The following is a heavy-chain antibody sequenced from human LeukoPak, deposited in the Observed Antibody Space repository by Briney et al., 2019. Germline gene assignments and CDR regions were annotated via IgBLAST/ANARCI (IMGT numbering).Heavy chain of an antibody. Sequence: GGSLRLSCAASGFTFSTYSMNWVRQAPGKGLEWVSSISSSSSYIYYADSVKGRFTISRDNAKNSLYLQMNSLRAEDTAFYYCARHDFWSGFKGGDYWGQGTLVTVSS. J-gene: IGHJ4*02. CDR1: GFTFSTYS. CDR2: ISSSSSYI. CDR3: ARHDFWSGFKGGDY. D-gene: IGHD3-3*01. V-gene: IGHV3-21*04.